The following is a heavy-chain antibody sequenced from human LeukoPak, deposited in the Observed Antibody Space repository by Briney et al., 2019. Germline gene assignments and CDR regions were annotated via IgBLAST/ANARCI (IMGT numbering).Heavy chain of an antibody. Sequence: ASVNVSCKASGYTFTAYYLQWVRQAPGQGLEWMGTIRPGDTRTNYAQKFQGRVTMTWDMSTTTGYMELSSLRSEDTAVYYCVREKSGGTYDYWGQGTLVTVSS. CDR2: IRPGDTRT. CDR3: VREKSGGTYDY. D-gene: IGHD3-16*01. J-gene: IGHJ4*02. V-gene: IGHV1-46*01. CDR1: GYTFTAYY.